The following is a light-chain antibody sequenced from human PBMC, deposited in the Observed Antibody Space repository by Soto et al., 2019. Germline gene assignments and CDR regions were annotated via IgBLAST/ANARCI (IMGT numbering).Light chain of an antibody. CDR2: AAS. Sequence: DIQMTQSPSSLSASVGDRVTITCRASQSINSYLNWYQQKPGKATKLLIYAASTLQTGVPSRFSGSGSGTDFTLNISSLQPEDFATYYCQQSYSNLVTFGGGTQVEI. V-gene: IGKV1-39*01. J-gene: IGKJ4*01. CDR1: QSINSY. CDR3: QQSYSNLVT.